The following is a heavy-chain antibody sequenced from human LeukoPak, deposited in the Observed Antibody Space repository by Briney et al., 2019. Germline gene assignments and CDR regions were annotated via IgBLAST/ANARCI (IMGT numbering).Heavy chain of an antibody. CDR1: GGSFSGYY. D-gene: IGHD6-6*01. Sequence: SETLSLTCAVYGGSFSGYYWSWIRQPPGKGLEWIGEINHSGSTNYNPSLKSRVTISVDTSKNQFTLKLSSVTAADTAVYYCAREGQLVRGGSFDYWGQGTLVTVSS. J-gene: IGHJ4*02. CDR3: AREGQLVRGGSFDY. CDR2: INHSGST. V-gene: IGHV4-34*01.